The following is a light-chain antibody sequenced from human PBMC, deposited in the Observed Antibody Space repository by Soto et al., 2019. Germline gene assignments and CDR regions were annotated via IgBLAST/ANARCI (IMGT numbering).Light chain of an antibody. Sequence: EIVMTPSPATLSVSPGERATLPCRASQSVSSNLAWYQQKPGQAPRLLIYGASTRATGIPARFSGSGSGTEFTLTISSLQSEDFAVYYCQQYNNWPETFGQGTKVDI. V-gene: IGKV3-15*01. CDR2: GAS. CDR1: QSVSSN. CDR3: QQYNNWPET. J-gene: IGKJ1*01.